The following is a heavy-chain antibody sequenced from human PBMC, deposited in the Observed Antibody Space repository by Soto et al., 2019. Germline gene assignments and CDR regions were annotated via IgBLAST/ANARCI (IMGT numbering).Heavy chain of an antibody. CDR3: ARDGTTIHVYHYYGMDV. CDR2: INPSGGST. CDR1: GYTFTSYY. Sequence: ASVKVSCTASGYTFTSYYMHWVRQAPGQGLEWMGIINPSGGSTSYAQKFQGRVTMTRDTSTSTVYMELSSLRSEDTAVYYCARDGTTIHVYHYYGMDVWGQGTTVTVSS. D-gene: IGHD4-4*01. J-gene: IGHJ6*02. V-gene: IGHV1-46*01.